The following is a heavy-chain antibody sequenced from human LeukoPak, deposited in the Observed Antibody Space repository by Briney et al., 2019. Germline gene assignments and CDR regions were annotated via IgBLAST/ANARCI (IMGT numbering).Heavy chain of an antibody. D-gene: IGHD2-21*01. CDR1: GGSFSGYY. V-gene: IGHV4-34*01. J-gene: IGHJ6*03. CDR2: INHSGST. CDR3: ARFAEVYYYVDV. Sequence: SETLSLTCAVYGGSFSGYYWSWIRQPPGKGLEWIGEINHSGSTNYNPSLKSRVTISVDTSKNQFSLKVSSVTAADTAVYFCARFAEVYYYVDVWGTGTTVIVSS.